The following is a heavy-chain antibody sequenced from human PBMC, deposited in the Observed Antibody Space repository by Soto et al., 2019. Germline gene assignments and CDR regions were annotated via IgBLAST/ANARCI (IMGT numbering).Heavy chain of an antibody. V-gene: IGHV1-8*01. Sequence: ASVKVSCKASGYTFTTYDINWVRQAPGQGLEWMGWMDPNSGSTGYAQHFQGRITLTRNISRNTAHMELSSLQSEDTAVYYCARERKFDFWRKGLDVWGQGTTVTVSS. CDR3: ARERKFDFWRKGLDV. CDR1: GYTFTTYD. CDR2: MDPNSGST. D-gene: IGHD3-3*01. J-gene: IGHJ6*02.